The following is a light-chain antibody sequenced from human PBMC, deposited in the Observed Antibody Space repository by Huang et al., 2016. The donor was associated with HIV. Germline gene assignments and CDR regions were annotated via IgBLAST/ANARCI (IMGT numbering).Light chain of an antibody. V-gene: IGKV3D-15*01. Sequence: EIVMTQSPATLSASPGERATLSCRPSQSVSSDLAWYQQTPGQAPRLLIYGASTRATGIPARFSGSGSGTEFTLTISSLQSEDFAVYYCQQYSNWPPYTFGQGTKLEIK. J-gene: IGKJ2*01. CDR1: QSVSSD. CDR3: QQYSNWPPYT. CDR2: GAS.